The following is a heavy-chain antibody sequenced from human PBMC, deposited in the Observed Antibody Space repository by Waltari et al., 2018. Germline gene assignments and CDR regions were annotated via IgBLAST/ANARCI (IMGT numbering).Heavy chain of an antibody. Sequence: EVKLVESGGGLIQPGVSLRLSCSASEFTVSGKYMSWVRQAPGKGLEWVSVSYSGGSTYYADSGKGRFTISRDNAKNSLYLQMNSLRAEDTAVYYCARKGSVAGHDYWGQGTLVTVSS. J-gene: IGHJ4*02. CDR1: EFTVSGKY. V-gene: IGHV3-53*01. CDR3: ARKGSVAGHDY. CDR2: SYSGGST. D-gene: IGHD6-19*01.